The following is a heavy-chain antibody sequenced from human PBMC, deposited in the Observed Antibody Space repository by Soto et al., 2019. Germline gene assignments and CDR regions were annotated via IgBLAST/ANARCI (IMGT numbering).Heavy chain of an antibody. CDR2: IYSGGST. Sequence: PGGSLRLSCAASGFTVSSNYMSWVRQAPGKGLEWVSVIYSGGSTYYADSVKGRFTISRDNSKNTLYLQMNSLRAEDTAVYYCARAGCSGGSCYYYYYGMDVWGQGTTVTVSS. CDR3: ARAGCSGGSCYYYYYGMDV. D-gene: IGHD2-15*01. J-gene: IGHJ6*02. CDR1: GFTVSSNY. V-gene: IGHV3-53*01.